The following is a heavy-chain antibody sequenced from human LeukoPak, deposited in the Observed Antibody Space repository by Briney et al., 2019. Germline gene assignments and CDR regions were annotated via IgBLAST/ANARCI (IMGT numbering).Heavy chain of an antibody. J-gene: IGHJ6*03. Sequence: GGSLRLSCAASGFTFSTYSMNWVRQAPGKGLEWVSYISSSGSAIYYADSVKGRFTISRDNAKNSLPLQMISLRAEDTAVYYCARDPTDYYYMDVWGKGTTVTVSS. CDR2: ISSSGSAI. V-gene: IGHV3-48*01. CDR3: ARDPTDYYYMDV. D-gene: IGHD4-17*01. CDR1: GFTFSTYS.